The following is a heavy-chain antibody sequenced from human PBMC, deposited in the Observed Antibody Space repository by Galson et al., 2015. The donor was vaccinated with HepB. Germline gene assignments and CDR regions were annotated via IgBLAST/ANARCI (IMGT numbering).Heavy chain of an antibody. Sequence: QVQLQESGPGLVKPSQTLSLTCTVSGGSISSGGYYWSWIRQHPGKGLEWIGYIYYSGSTYYNPSLKSRVTISVDTSKNQFSLKLSSVTAADTAVYYCARGSDYIWGSYMDYFDYWGQGTLVTVSS. V-gene: IGHV4-31*03. J-gene: IGHJ4*02. CDR3: ARGSDYIWGSYMDYFDY. D-gene: IGHD3-16*01. CDR1: GGSISSGGYY. CDR2: IYYSGST.